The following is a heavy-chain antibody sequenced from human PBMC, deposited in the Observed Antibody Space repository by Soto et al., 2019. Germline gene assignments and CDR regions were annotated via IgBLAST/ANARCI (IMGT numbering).Heavy chain of an antibody. V-gene: IGHV3-49*03. J-gene: IGHJ5*02. CDR3: TRGSSWFGELLFPFDP. Sequence: PGGSLRLSCAASGFTFSSYSMSWFRQAPGKGLEWVGFIRSKAYGGTTEYAASVKGRFTISRDDSKSIAYLQMNSLKTEDTAVYYCTRGSSWFGELLFPFDPWGQGTLGTVSS. D-gene: IGHD3-10*01. CDR1: GFTFSSYS. CDR2: IRSKAYGGTT.